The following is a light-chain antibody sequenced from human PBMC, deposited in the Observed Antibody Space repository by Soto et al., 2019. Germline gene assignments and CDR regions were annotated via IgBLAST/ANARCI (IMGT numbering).Light chain of an antibody. CDR2: DAS. CDR3: QQRFNLLT. CDR1: QSVSSY. Sequence: IGVSQSVATLSLYQGERATLSFRASQSVSSYLAWYQQKPGQAPRLLIYDASNRATGIPARFSGSGSGTDFTLTISSLEPEDFAVYYCQQRFNLLTFGGGT. J-gene: IGKJ4*01. V-gene: IGKV3-11*01.